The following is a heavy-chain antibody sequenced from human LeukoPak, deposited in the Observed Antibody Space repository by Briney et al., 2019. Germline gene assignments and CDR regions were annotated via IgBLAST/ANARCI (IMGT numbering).Heavy chain of an antibody. CDR3: ARMESLHGDYSAFDI. J-gene: IGHJ3*02. CDR2: ISSSSSYI. D-gene: IGHD4-17*01. CDR1: GFTFSSYS. Sequence: PGGSLRLSCAASGFTFSSYSMNWVRQAPGKGLEWVSSISSSSSYIYYADSVKGRFTISRDNAKNSLYLQMNSLRAEDTAVYYCARMESLHGDYSAFDIWGQGTMVTVSS. V-gene: IGHV3-21*01.